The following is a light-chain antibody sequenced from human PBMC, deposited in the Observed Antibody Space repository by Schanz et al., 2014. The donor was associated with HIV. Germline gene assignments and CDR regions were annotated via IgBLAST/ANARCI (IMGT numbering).Light chain of an antibody. J-gene: IGLJ3*02. V-gene: IGLV1-40*01. CDR3: AAWDDSLSGVV. CDR1: SSNIGAGYD. CDR2: VNT. Sequence: QSVLTQPPSVSGAPGQRVTISCTGSSSNIGAGYDVHWYQQLPGRAPKLLIYVNTKRPSGVPDRFSGSKSGTSASLAISGLQSEDEAAYYCAAWDDSLSGVVFGGGTQLTVL.